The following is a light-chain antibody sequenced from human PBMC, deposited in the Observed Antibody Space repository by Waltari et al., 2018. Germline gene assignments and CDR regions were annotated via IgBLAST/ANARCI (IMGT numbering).Light chain of an antibody. Sequence: DIQMTQSPSSLSASVGDRFTITCQASQDISKCLNWYQHKSGKAPKLPLYDASNLERGVPSRFRGYGSGTNFTFSISSLQPEDFATYFGQQHHELQTFGQGTKLDIK. J-gene: IGKJ2*01. V-gene: IGKV1-33*01. CDR1: QDISKC. CDR3: QQHHELQT. CDR2: DAS.